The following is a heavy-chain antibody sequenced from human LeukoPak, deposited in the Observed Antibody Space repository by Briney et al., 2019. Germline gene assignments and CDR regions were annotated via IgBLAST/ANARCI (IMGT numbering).Heavy chain of an antibody. J-gene: IGHJ4*02. CDR1: GYTFTSYG. CDR3: ARAPTSYTSGSFSKYYFDY. Sequence: APVKVSCKASGYTFTSYGISWVRQAPGQGLEWMGWISAYNGNTNYAQKLQGRVTMTTDTSTSTAYMELRSLRSDDAAVYYCARAPTSYTSGSFSKYYFDYWGQGTLVTVSS. D-gene: IGHD3-10*01. CDR2: ISAYNGNT. V-gene: IGHV1-18*01.